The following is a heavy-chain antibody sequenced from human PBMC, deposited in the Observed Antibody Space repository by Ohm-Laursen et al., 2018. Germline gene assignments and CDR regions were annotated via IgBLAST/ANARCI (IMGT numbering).Heavy chain of an antibody. V-gene: IGHV3-30*18. CDR2: ISYDGSNK. J-gene: IGHJ4*02. CDR3: VEECGGTYNF. CDR1: GFTFSSYG. Sequence: SLRLSCTASGFTFSSYGMHWVRQAPGKGLEWVAVISYDGSNKYYADSVKGRFTISRDNAKNSLYLQMNSLRDEDTAIYYCVEECGGTYNFWGQGTLVSVSS. D-gene: IGHD1-26*01.